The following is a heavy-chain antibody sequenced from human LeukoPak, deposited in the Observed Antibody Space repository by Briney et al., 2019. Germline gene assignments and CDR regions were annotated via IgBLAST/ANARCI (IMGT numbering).Heavy chain of an antibody. D-gene: IGHD5-12*01. CDR2: ISGSGGTT. Sequence: PGGSLRLSCAASGFTFSSYAMNWVRQAPGKGLEWVSAISGSGGTTYYADSVKGRFTISRDNSKNTLFLQMNSLRAEDTAIYYCAKDREGLSSGYDLEYFDYWGQGTLVTVSS. CDR3: AKDREGLSSGYDLEYFDY. J-gene: IGHJ4*02. V-gene: IGHV3-23*01. CDR1: GFTFSSYA.